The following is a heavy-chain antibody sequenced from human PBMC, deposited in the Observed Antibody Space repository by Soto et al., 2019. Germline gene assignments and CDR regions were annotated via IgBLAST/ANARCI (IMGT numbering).Heavy chain of an antibody. J-gene: IGHJ4*02. V-gene: IGHV3-72*01. CDR1: GFTFSDHY. CDR3: ARVLPSGTNYFTEY. D-gene: IGHD3-10*01. Sequence: PGGSLRLSCAASGFTFSDHYMDWVRQAPGKGLEWVGRSRNRVQSYSTEYAESVKGRFTISRDDSQNSLYLQMNSLKTEDTAVYYCARVLPSGTNYFTEYWGQGTLVTVS. CDR2: SRNRVQSYST.